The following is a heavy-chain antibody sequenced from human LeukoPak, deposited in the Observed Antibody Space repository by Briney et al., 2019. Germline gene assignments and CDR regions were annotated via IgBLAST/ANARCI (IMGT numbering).Heavy chain of an antibody. D-gene: IGHD3-22*01. CDR1: GGSISSGDYY. CDR2: IYYSGST. Sequence: SQTLSLTCTVSGGSISSGDYYWSWIRQPPGKGLEWIGYIYYSGSTYYNPPLKSRVTISVDTSKNQFSLKLSSVTAADTAVYYCARAPIFNYYDSSGLDAFDIWGQGTMVTVSS. CDR3: ARAPIFNYYDSSGLDAFDI. V-gene: IGHV4-30-4*08. J-gene: IGHJ3*02.